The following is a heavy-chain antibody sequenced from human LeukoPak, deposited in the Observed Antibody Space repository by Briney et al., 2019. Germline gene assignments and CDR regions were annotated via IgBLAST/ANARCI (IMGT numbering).Heavy chain of an antibody. CDR2: ISNSGTTM. V-gene: IGHV3-48*03. J-gene: IGHJ4*02. CDR1: GFTFSSYE. D-gene: IGHD1-26*01. CDR3: ARQWATLDY. Sequence: PGGSLRLSCAASGFTFSSYEMNWVRQAPGKGLEWVSYISNSGTTMFYADSVKGRFTISRDSAKNSLYLQLSNLRAEDTAVYYCARQWATLDYWGQGTLVTVSS.